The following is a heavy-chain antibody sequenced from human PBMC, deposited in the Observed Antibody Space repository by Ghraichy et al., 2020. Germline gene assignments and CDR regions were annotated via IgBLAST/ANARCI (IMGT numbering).Heavy chain of an antibody. CDR2: IYYSGST. Sequence: ESLNISCTVSGDSISSYYWSWIRQPPGKGLEWIGYIYYSGSTNYNPSLKSRVTISVDTSKNQFSLKLSSVTAADTAVYYCARQTGYPYYFDYRGQGTLVTVSS. CDR3: ARQTGYPYYFDY. V-gene: IGHV4-59*08. J-gene: IGHJ4*02. D-gene: IGHD3-9*01. CDR1: GDSISSYY.